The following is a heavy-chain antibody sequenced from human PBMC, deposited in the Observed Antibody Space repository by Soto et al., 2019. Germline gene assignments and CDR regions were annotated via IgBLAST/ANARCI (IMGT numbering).Heavy chain of an antibody. CDR2: ISAYNGNT. V-gene: IGHV1-18*01. D-gene: IGHD3-10*01. CDR3: ARDEDYYGSGSYYNAVLFNRLGRYYYYMDV. Sequence: QVQLVQSGVEVKKPGASVKVSCKASGYTFTSYGISWVRQAPGQGLEWMGWISAYNGNTNYAQKLQGRVTMTTDTSTSTAYMELRSLRSDDTAVYYCARDEDYYGSGSYYNAVLFNRLGRYYYYMDVWGKGTTVTVSS. CDR1: GYTFTSYG. J-gene: IGHJ6*03.